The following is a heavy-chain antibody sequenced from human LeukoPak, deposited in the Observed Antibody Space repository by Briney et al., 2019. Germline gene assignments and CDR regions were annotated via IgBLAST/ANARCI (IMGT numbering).Heavy chain of an antibody. D-gene: IGHD6-19*01. J-gene: IGHJ3*02. CDR1: GFTFRSYG. CDR3: ARDLGYSSGWYYAFDI. Sequence: PGGSLRLSCAASGFTFRSYGMHWVRQASGKGLEWVAVIWYDGSNKYYADSVKGRFTISRDNSKNTLYLQMNSLRAEDTAVYYCARDLGYSSGWYYAFDIWGQGTMVTVSS. V-gene: IGHV3-33*01. CDR2: IWYDGSNK.